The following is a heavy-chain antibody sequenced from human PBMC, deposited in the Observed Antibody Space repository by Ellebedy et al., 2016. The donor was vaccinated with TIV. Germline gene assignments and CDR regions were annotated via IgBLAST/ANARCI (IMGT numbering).Heavy chain of an antibody. D-gene: IGHD1-26*01. CDR2: IWYDGTDK. CDR1: GFTFGSYG. J-gene: IGHJ4*02. CDR3: ARDRKSRVGVTFYFDY. Sequence: PGGSLRLSCAASGFTFGSYGMHWVRQAPGKGQEWVAVIWYDGTDKYYAESLKGRFTISRDSSKNTLYLQMNSLRAEDTAVYYCARDRKSRVGVTFYFDYWGQGNLVTVSS. V-gene: IGHV3-33*01.